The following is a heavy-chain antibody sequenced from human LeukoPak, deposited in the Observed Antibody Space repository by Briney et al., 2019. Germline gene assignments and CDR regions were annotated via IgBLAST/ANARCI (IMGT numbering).Heavy chain of an antibody. Sequence: GASVKVSCKVSGYTLTELSMHWVRQAPGKGLEWMGGFDPEDGETIYAQKFQGRVTMTEDTSTDTAYMELSSLKSEDTAVYYCATEIRITMVRGVIPYYFDYWGQGTLVTVSS. D-gene: IGHD3-10*01. V-gene: IGHV1-24*01. CDR1: GYTLTELS. J-gene: IGHJ4*02. CDR2: FDPEDGET. CDR3: ATEIRITMVRGVIPYYFDY.